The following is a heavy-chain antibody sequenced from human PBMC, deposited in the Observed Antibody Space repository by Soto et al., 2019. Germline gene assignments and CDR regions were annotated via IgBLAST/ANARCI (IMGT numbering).Heavy chain of an antibody. D-gene: IGHD3-10*01. CDR3: ARYYYGSGSLDY. V-gene: IGHV3-30*03. CDR1: GFTFSSYG. CDR2: ISYDGSNK. J-gene: IGHJ4*02. Sequence: PGGSLRLSCAASGFTFSSYGMHWVRQAPGKGLEWVAVISYDGSNKYYADSVKGRLTISRDNSKSTLYLQMNSLRAEDTAVYYCARYYYGSGSLDYWGQGTLVTAPQ.